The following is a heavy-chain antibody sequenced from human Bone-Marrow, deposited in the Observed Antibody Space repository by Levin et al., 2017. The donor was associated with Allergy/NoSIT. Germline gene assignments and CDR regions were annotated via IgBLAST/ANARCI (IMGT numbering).Heavy chain of an antibody. D-gene: IGHD5-12*01. CDR2: IWYSGSRQ. J-gene: IGHJ6*02. CDR3: ARDIGYEATFYGLDV. V-gene: IGHV3-33*01. CDR1: GFTFTSYG. Sequence: GGSLRLSCAASGFTFTSYGMHWVHQAPGKGLEWVAVIWYSGSRQYYGESVKGRFTISRDSSKNTLFLQMNNLTVEDTAVYFCARDIGYEATFYGLDVWGQGTTVTVSS.